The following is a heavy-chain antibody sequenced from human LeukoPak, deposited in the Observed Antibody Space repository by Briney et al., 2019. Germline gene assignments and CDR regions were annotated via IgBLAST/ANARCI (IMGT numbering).Heavy chain of an antibody. CDR2: XSYDGSNK. CDR1: GFTFSSYG. CDR3: AKGSEKDYYYYGMDV. Sequence: GRSLRLSCAASGFTFSSYGMHWVRQAPGKGLXXXXXXSYDGSNKYYADSVKGRFTISRDNSKNTLYLQMNSLRAEDTAVYYCAKGSEKDYYYYGMDVWGKGTTVTVSS. J-gene: IGHJ6*04. V-gene: IGHV3-30*18.